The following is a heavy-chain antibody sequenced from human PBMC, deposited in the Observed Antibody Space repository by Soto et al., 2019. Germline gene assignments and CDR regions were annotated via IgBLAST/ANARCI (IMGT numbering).Heavy chain of an antibody. CDR1: GDSVSSNSAA. CDR3: ARDVDIGGYDWDWFDP. D-gene: IGHD5-12*01. V-gene: IGHV6-1*01. Sequence: SQTLSLTCAISGDSVSSNSAAWNWIRQSPSRGLEWLGRTYYRSKWYNDYAVSVKRRITINPDTSKNQFSLQLNSVTPEDTAVYYCARDVDIGGYDWDWFDPWGQGTLVTVSS. J-gene: IGHJ5*02. CDR2: TYYRSKWYN.